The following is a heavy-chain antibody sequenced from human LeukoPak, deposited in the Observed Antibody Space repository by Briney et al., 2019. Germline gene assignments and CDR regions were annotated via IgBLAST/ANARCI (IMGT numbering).Heavy chain of an antibody. J-gene: IGHJ5*02. V-gene: IGHV4-39*01. CDR1: GGSISSSSYY. D-gene: IGHD1-14*01. Sequence: SETLSLTCTVSGGSISSSSYYWGWVRQTPGKGLEWIGSIYYSGSTYYNPSLKSRVTISVDTSKNQFSLKLSSVTAADTAVYYCAGLIRPGWFDPWGQGTLVTVSS. CDR2: IYYSGST. CDR3: AGLIRPGWFDP.